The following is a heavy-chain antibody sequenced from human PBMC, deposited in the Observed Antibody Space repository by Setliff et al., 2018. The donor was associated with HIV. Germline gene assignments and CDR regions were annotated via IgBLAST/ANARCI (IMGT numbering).Heavy chain of an antibody. Sequence: SETLSLTCTVSGGSISSGSDYWSWIRQPAGKGLEWIGQIHISGTTNYNPSLKSRVTISIDTSKHQFSLKLNSVTAADTAVYYCARGLSIFGVATPGFYSFMDVCGKGTTVTVSS. CDR2: IHISGTT. D-gene: IGHD3-3*01. CDR1: GGSISSGSDY. CDR3: ARGLSIFGVATPGFYSFMDV. V-gene: IGHV4-61*10. J-gene: IGHJ6*03.